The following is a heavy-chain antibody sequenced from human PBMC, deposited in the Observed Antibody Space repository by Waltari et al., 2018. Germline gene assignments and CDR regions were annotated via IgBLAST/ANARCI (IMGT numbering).Heavy chain of an antibody. D-gene: IGHD2-21*02. V-gene: IGHV3-74*01. Sequence: EVQLVESGGGLVQPGGSLRLSCAASGFTFSSYWMHWVRQAPGKGLVWVSRINSAGSTTTYTDSVKGRFTISRDNAKNTLYLQMNRLRAEDTAVYYCARVAVTTPWYFDLWGRGTLVTVSS. CDR3: ARVAVTTPWYFDL. CDR1: GFTFSSYW. CDR2: INSAGSTT. J-gene: IGHJ2*01.